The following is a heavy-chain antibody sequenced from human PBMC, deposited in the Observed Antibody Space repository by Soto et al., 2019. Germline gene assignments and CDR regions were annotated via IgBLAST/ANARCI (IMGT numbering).Heavy chain of an antibody. CDR1: GFTVSSDY. CDR3: ARRGSGSYYDC. J-gene: IGHJ4*02. CDR2: IYTGGST. D-gene: IGHD1-26*01. Sequence: GGSLILSCAASGFTVSSDYMSWVRQAPGKGLEWVSVIYTGGSTYYADSVKGRFTISRDNSKNTLYLQMNSLRAEDTAIYYCARRGSGSYYDCWGQGTLVTVSS. V-gene: IGHV3-53*01.